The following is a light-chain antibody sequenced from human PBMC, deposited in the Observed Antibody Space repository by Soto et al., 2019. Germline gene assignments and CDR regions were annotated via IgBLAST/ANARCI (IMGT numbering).Light chain of an antibody. Sequence: EIVLTQSPGTLSLTAGERATLSCMASQSVTSSYLAWYQQKPGQAPRLLIYGASSRATGIPDRFSGSGSGTDFTLTISRLEPEDFAVYYCQQYGRSPRAFGQGTKVEIK. CDR1: QSVTSSY. V-gene: IGKV3-20*01. J-gene: IGKJ1*01. CDR2: GAS. CDR3: QQYGRSPRA.